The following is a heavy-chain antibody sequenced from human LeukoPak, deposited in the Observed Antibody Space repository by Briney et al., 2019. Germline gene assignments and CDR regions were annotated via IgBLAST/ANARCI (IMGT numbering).Heavy chain of an antibody. CDR3: ASWPGGWYGEDS. CDR1: GFTVSSNY. V-gene: IGHV3-53*01. CDR2: IYGGGST. Sequence: GGSLRLSCEASGFTVSSNYMSWVRQAPGKGLEWVSVIYGGGSTYYADSVKGRFTISRDTFKNTLYLQMNSLRAEDTAVYYCASWPGGWYGEDSWGQGTLVTVSS. J-gene: IGHJ4*02. D-gene: IGHD6-19*01.